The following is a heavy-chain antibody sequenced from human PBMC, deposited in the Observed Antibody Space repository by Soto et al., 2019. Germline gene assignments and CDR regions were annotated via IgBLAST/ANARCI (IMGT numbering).Heavy chain of an antibody. V-gene: IGHV3-30*18. D-gene: IGHD6-13*01. Sequence: QPGGSLRLSCAASGFTFSSYGMHWVRQAPGKGLGWVAVISYDGSNKYYADSVKGRFTISRDNSKNTLYLQMNSLRAEDTAVYYCANALLSSWSPPFDYYYYGMDVWGQGTTVTVSS. CDR3: ANALLSSWSPPFDYYYYGMDV. CDR1: GFTFSSYG. J-gene: IGHJ6*02. CDR2: ISYDGSNK.